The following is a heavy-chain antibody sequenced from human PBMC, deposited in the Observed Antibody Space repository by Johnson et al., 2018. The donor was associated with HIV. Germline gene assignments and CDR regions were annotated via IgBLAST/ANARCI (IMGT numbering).Heavy chain of an antibody. CDR1: GIIFSHYG. CDR3: TTTNLELMDDAFDI. D-gene: IGHD1-7*01. CDR2: ISYDGIKT. Sequence: QVQLVESGGGVVQPGRSLRLSCTVSGIIFSHYGMHWVRQAPGKGLEWVSLISYDGIKTYYVDSLTALFTISRDDARNTLYLQMNSLKTEDTAVYYCTTTNLELMDDAFDIWGQGTMVTVSS. J-gene: IGHJ3*02. V-gene: IGHV3-30*03.